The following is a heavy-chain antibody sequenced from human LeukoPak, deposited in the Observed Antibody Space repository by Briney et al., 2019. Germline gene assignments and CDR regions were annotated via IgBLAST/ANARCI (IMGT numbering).Heavy chain of an antibody. Sequence: ASVKVSCKASGYTFTGYYMHWVRQAPGQGLEWMGRINPNSGGTNYAQKLQGRVTMTTDTSTSTAYMELRSLRSDDTAVYYCARDFAQYSSGWYPNWFDPWGQGTLVTVSS. CDR1: GYTFTGYY. CDR2: INPNSGGT. CDR3: ARDFAQYSSGWYPNWFDP. J-gene: IGHJ5*02. D-gene: IGHD6-19*01. V-gene: IGHV1-2*06.